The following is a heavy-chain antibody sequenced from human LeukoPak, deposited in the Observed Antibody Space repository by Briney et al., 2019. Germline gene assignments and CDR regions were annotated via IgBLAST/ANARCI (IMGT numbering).Heavy chain of an antibody. CDR3: VRSVKLVLITYHHYYMDF. D-gene: IGHD4/OR15-4a*01. Sequence: SETLSLTCAVYGGSFSGYYWTWIRQSPGKGLEWIGDINDSGRTNYNPSLKSRVTISADTSKNQFSLKMTSMTAADTAVYYCVRSVKLVLITYHHYYMDFWGKGTTVTVSS. CDR1: GGSFSGYY. V-gene: IGHV4-34*01. CDR2: INDSGRT. J-gene: IGHJ6*03.